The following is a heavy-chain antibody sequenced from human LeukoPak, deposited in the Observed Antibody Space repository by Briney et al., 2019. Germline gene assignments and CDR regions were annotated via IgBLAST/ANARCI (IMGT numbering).Heavy chain of an antibody. CDR1: GGSISSSY. CDR2: ISYSGTT. V-gene: IGHV4-59*08. Sequence: PSETLSLTCTVSGGSISSSYWNRVRQPPGKGLDWIGRISYSGTTNYNPSLKSRVTISSDTSKNQFSLKLTSVTAADTAVYYCARREVEMRASASGNWLGPWGQGTLVTVSS. D-gene: IGHD3-10*01. CDR3: ARREVEMRASASGNWLGP. J-gene: IGHJ5*02.